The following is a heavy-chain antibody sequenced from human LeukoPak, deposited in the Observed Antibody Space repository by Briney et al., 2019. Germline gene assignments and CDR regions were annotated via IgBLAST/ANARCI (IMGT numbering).Heavy chain of an antibody. Sequence: GGSLRLSCAASGFTFSSYSMNWVRQAPGKGPEWVSYISSSSSTIYYADSVKGRFTISRDNAKNSLYLQMNSLRAEDTAVYYCAKDRSGSGSRIYYYGMDVWGQGTTVTVSS. CDR1: GFTFSSYS. D-gene: IGHD3-10*01. CDR3: AKDRSGSGSRIYYYGMDV. J-gene: IGHJ6*02. V-gene: IGHV3-48*01. CDR2: ISSSSSTI.